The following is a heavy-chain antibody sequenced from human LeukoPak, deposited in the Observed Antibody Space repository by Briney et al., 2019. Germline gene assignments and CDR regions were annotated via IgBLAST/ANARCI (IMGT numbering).Heavy chain of an antibody. D-gene: IGHD4-11*01. Sequence: SGGSLRLSCAASGFSFGSLDMNWVRQAPGRGLEWVSGITVSGSDTYYADSVKGRFTISRDNAKNSLYLQMNSLRAEDTAVYYCARDSNPVYYYGLDVWGQGTTVTVSS. V-gene: IGHV3-21*01. J-gene: IGHJ6*02. CDR3: ARDSNPVYYYGLDV. CDR2: ITVSGSDT. CDR1: GFSFGSLD.